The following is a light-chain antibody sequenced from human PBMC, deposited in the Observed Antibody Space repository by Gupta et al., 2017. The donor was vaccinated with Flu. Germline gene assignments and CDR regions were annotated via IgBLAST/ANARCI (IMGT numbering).Light chain of an antibody. CDR3: SAGISSTTLV. Sequence: SITISCTGTSSDIGSYNYVSGYQPHPAHALKLLIYGVTNRPAGVSTRFSASKSGDTASLTISGLQDEDEADYYCSAGISSTTLVFGGGTKLTVL. CDR2: GVT. J-gene: IGLJ2*01. V-gene: IGLV2-14*01. CDR1: SSDIGSYNY.